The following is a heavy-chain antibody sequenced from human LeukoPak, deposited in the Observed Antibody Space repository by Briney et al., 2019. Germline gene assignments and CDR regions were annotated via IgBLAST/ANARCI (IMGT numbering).Heavy chain of an antibody. CDR3: AKVGRSLRQNSYYFDY. CDR2: ISGSGGST. J-gene: IGHJ4*02. D-gene: IGHD4-17*01. CDR1: GFTFSSYA. Sequence: GGSLRLSCAASGFTFSSYAMSWVRQAPGKGLEWVSAISGSGGSTYYADSVKGRFTISRDNSKNTLYLQMSSLRAEDTAVYYYAKVGRSLRQNSYYFDYWGQGTLVTVSS. V-gene: IGHV3-23*01.